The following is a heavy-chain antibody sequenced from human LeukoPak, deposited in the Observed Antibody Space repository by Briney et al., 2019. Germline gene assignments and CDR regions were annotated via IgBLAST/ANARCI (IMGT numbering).Heavy chain of an antibody. D-gene: IGHD3-22*01. CDR3: ARGPYYYDSSGSYHSL. V-gene: IGHV4-59*01. CDR1: GGSISSYY. Sequence: SETLSLTCTVSGGSISSYYWSWIRQPPGKGLEWIGYFYYSGSTNYNPSLKSRVTISVDTSKNQFSLKLSSVTAADTAVYYCARGPYYYDSSGSYHSLWGQGTLVTVSS. J-gene: IGHJ4*02. CDR2: FYYSGST.